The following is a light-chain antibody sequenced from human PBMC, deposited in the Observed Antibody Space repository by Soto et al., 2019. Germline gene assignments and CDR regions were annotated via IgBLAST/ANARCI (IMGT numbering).Light chain of an antibody. CDR3: ISYTDRQSYL. CDR2: AVS. V-gene: IGLV2-14*03. Sequence: QSVLTQPASVSGSTGQSITISCSGTSSDIGSYDHVAWYQQFPGKSPKLIIYAVSDRPSGVSDRFSGSKSGISASLTISGLQTEDEADYYCISYTDRQSYLFGTGTKVTVL. J-gene: IGLJ1*01. CDR1: SSDIGSYDH.